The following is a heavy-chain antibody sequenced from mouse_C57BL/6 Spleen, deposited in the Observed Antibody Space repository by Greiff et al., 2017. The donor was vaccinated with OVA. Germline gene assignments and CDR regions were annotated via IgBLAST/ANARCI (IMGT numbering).Heavy chain of an antibody. CDR3: ARGERSYAMDY. Sequence: QVQLKQSGAELARPGASVKLSCKASGYTFTSYGISWVKQRTGQGLEWIGEIYPRSGNTYYNEKFKGKATLTADKSSSTAYMELRSLTSEDSAVYFCARGERSYAMDYWGQGTSVTVSS. V-gene: IGHV1-81*01. CDR1: GYTFTSYG. CDR2: IYPRSGNT. J-gene: IGHJ4*01.